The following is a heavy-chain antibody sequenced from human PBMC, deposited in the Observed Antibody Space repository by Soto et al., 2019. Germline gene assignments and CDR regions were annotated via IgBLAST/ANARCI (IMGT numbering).Heavy chain of an antibody. CDR2: IKSKTDGGTT. CDR1: GFTFSNAW. CDR3: TTDHDFWSGYDAFDI. V-gene: IGHV3-15*07. Sequence: GGSLRLSCAASGFTFSNAWMNWVRQAPGKGLEWVGRIKSKTDGGTTDYAAPVKGRFTISRDDSKNTLYLQMNSLKTEDTAVYYCTTDHDFWSGYDAFDIWGQGTMVTVSS. J-gene: IGHJ3*02. D-gene: IGHD3-3*01.